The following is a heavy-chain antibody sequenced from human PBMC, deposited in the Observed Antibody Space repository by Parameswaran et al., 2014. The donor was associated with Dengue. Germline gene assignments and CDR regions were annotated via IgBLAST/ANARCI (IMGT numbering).Heavy chain of an antibody. Sequence: WIRQPPGKGLEWIGEINHSGSTNYNPSLKSRVTISVDTSKNQFSLKLSSVTAADTAVYYCARGKPGDIVVVVAATPFDYWGQGTLVTVSS. CDR3: ARGKPGDIVVVVAATPFDY. J-gene: IGHJ4*02. D-gene: IGHD2-15*01. CDR2: INHSGST. V-gene: IGHV4-34*01.